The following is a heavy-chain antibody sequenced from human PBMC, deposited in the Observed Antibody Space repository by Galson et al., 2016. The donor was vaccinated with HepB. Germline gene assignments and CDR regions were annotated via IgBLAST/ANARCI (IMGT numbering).Heavy chain of an antibody. J-gene: IGHJ6*02. D-gene: IGHD2-2*01. Sequence: SLRLSCAASGFTFSKYGMHWVRQAPGKGLEWVAVIWYDGSNQYYADSVKGRFTISRDHSKNPLYLQMNSLRAEDTAVYYCARPSAYCSSSACSGARPLHLYYYYGLNAWGQGTTVTVSS. CDR3: ARPSAYCSSSACSGARPLHLYYYYGLNA. CDR1: GFTFSKYG. CDR2: IWYDGSNQ. V-gene: IGHV3-33*01.